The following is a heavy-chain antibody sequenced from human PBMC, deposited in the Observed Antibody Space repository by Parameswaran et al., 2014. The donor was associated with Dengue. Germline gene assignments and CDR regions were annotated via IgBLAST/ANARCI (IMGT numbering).Heavy chain of an antibody. D-gene: IGHD6-6*01. J-gene: IGHJ6*02. CDR2: IDPSDSYT. CDR3: ARGGRPYSSSETYYYYGMDV. V-gene: IGHV5-10-1*01. Sequence: RWIRQPPGKGLEWMGRIDPSDSYTNYSPSFQGHVTISADKSISTAYLQWSSLKASDTAMYYCARGGRPYSSSETYYYYGMDVWGQGTTVTVSS.